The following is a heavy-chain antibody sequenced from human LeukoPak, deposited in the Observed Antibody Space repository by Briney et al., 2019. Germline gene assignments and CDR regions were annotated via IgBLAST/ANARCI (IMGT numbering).Heavy chain of an antibody. CDR3: ARGIASSSWYGGSSVNWFDP. J-gene: IGHJ5*02. D-gene: IGHD6-13*01. CDR1: GGSISSGGYY. CDR2: IYYSGST. V-gene: IGHV4-31*03. Sequence: KASETLSLTCTVSGGSISSGGYYWSWIRQHPGKGLEWIGYIYYSGSTYYNPSLKSRVTISVDTSKNQFSLKLSSVTAADTAVYYCARGIASSSWYGGSSVNWFDPWGQGTLVTVSS.